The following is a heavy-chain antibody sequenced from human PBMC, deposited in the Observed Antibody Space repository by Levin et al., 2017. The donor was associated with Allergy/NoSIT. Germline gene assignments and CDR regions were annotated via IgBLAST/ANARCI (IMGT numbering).Heavy chain of an antibody. D-gene: IGHD3-22*01. CDR1: GFTFSSYA. J-gene: IGHJ4*02. Sequence: GGSLRLSCAASGFTFSSYAMSWVRQAPGKGLEWVSAISGSGGSTYYADSVKGRFTISRDNSKNTLYLQMNSLRAEDTAVYYCAKDPHTMIVVVPYYFDYWGQGTLVTVSS. CDR2: ISGSGGST. V-gene: IGHV3-23*01. CDR3: AKDPHTMIVVVPYYFDY.